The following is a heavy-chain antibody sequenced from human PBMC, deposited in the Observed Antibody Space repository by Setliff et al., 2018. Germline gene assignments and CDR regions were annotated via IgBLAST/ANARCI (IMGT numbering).Heavy chain of an antibody. CDR2: INPNSGGT. J-gene: IGHJ3*02. D-gene: IGHD3-22*01. Sequence: ASVKVSCKASGYTFTGYYMHWVRQAPGQGLEWMGRINPNSGGTNYAQKLQGRVTMTTDTSTGTAYMELRSLRSDDTAVYYCARDSFFGDDYYDSSGSSHAFDIWGQGTMVTVSS. V-gene: IGHV1-2*06. CDR1: GYTFTGYY. CDR3: ARDSFFGDDYYDSSGSSHAFDI.